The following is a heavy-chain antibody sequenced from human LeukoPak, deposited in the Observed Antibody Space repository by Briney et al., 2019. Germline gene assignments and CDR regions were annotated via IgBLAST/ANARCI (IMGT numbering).Heavy chain of an antibody. CDR1: GFTFSSYG. J-gene: IGHJ4*02. V-gene: IGHV3-33*06. CDR3: AKRGRYYFDQ. Sequence: GRSLRLSCAASGFTFSSYGMHWVRQAPGKGLEWAAVIWYDGSNKFYADSVKGRFIISRDNSKNTLYLQTNSLRAEDTAVYYCAKRGRYYFDQWGQGTLVTVSS. CDR2: IWYDGSNK.